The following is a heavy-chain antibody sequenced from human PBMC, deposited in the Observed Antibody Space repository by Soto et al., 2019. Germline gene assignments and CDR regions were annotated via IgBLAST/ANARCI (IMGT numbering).Heavy chain of an antibody. CDR2: IIPILGIA. Sequence: QVQLVQSGAEVKKPGSSVKVSCKASGGTFSSYTISWVRQAPGQGLEWMGRIIPILGIANYAQKFQGRVTISADKSTSTAYMERSSLRSEDTAVYYCASLRGSGDDFDYWGQGTLVTVSS. J-gene: IGHJ4*02. CDR1: GGTFSSYT. D-gene: IGHD5-12*01. V-gene: IGHV1-69*02. CDR3: ASLRGSGDDFDY.